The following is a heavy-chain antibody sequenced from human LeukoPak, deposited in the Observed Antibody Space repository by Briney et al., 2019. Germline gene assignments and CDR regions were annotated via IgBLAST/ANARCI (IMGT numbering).Heavy chain of an antibody. V-gene: IGHV5-51*01. CDR3: ASTYSYGSYWFDS. CDR1: GYSFTSYW. J-gene: IGHJ5*01. CDR2: IYPGDSDT. D-gene: IGHD5-18*01. Sequence: GESLKISCKGFGYSFTSYWIGWVRQMPGKGLEWMGIIYPGDSDTRYSPSFQGQVTVSADKSISTAYLQWSSLKASDTAMYYCASTYSYGSYWFDSWGQGTLVTVSS.